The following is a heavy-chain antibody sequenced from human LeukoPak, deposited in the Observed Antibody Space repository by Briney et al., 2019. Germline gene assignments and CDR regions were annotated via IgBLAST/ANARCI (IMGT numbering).Heavy chain of an antibody. CDR3: AKANGAIFGVAGYFDY. J-gene: IGHJ4*02. D-gene: IGHD3-3*02. CDR1: GFTVSSNS. CDR2: ISGSGTNT. V-gene: IGHV3-23*01. Sequence: GGSLRLSCTVSGFTVSSNSMSWVRQAPGKGLEWVSAISGSGTNTYYADSVKGRFTISRDNSKNTLDLQMNSLRAEDTAVYYCAKANGAIFGVAGYFDYWGQGTLVTVSS.